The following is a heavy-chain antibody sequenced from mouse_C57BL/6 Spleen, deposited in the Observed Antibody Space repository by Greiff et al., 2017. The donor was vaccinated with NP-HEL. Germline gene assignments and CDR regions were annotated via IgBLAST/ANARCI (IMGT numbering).Heavy chain of an antibody. J-gene: IGHJ2*01. V-gene: IGHV1-15*01. CDR2: IDPETGGT. CDR3: TRGLPPYFDY. CDR1: GYTFTDYE. D-gene: IGHD2-2*01. Sequence: QVQLQQSGAELVRPGASVTLSCKASGYTFTDYEMHWVKQTPVHGLEWIGAIDPETGGTAYNQKFKGKAILTADKSSSTAYMELRSLTSEDSAVYCCTRGLPPYFDYWGQGTTLTVSS.